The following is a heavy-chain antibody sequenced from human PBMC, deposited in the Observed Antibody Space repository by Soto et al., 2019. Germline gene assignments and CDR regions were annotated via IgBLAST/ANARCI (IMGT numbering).Heavy chain of an antibody. CDR3: ATAPGANGP. Sequence: HPGGSLRLSCAGSGFTVSSNYMSWVRQAPGEGLEWVSGTYSDGSTYYADSVKGRFTISRDSSKNTLYLQMNSLRAEDTAVYYCATAPGANGPWGQGTLVTVSS. CDR2: TYSDGST. D-gene: IGHD3-10*01. J-gene: IGHJ5*02. V-gene: IGHV3-66*01. CDR1: GFTVSSNY.